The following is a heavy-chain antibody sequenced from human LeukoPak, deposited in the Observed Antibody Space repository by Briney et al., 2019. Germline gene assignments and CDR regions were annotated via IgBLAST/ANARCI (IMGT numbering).Heavy chain of an antibody. CDR2: IYYSGST. J-gene: IGHJ4*02. D-gene: IGHD3-10*01. Sequence: SETLSLTCTVSGGSISSSSYYWGWIRQPPGTGLEWIGSIYYSGSTYYNPSLKSRVTISVDTSKNQFSLKLSSVTAADTAVYYCARVLYGSGSLVDYWGQGTLVTVSS. V-gene: IGHV4-39*07. CDR1: GGSISSSSYY. CDR3: ARVLYGSGSLVDY.